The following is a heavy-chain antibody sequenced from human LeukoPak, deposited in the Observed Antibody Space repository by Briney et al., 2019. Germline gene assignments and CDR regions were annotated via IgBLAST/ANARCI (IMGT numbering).Heavy chain of an antibody. D-gene: IGHD3-22*01. CDR1: GFTFSNAW. V-gene: IGHV3-15*07. CDR2: IKTKTAGGTI. CDR3: TTYYYDSSGYVF. J-gene: IGHJ4*02. Sequence: GGSLRLSCAASGFTFSNAWMNWVRQAPGKGLEWVGRIKTKTAGGTIDYAAPVKGRFTISRDDSKNMLYLQMNSLKTEDTAVYFCTTYYYDSSGYVFWGQGTLVTVSS.